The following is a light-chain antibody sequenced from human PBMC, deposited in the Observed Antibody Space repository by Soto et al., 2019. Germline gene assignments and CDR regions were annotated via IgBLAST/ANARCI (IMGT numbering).Light chain of an antibody. CDR3: QQHNQWPIT. CDR1: QSAGNF. J-gene: IGKJ5*01. Sequence: ERIMTQSPAMLVLSPAETASLYCRASQSAGNFLAWYQQKPGQAPRLLIYYISTRATGIPARFSGSGSGTEFTLTINSLQSEDSAVYYCQQHNQWPITFGQGTRLEIK. CDR2: YIS. V-gene: IGKV3D-15*01.